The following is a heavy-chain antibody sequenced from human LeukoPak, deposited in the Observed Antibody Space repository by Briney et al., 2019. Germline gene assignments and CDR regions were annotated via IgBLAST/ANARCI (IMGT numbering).Heavy chain of an antibody. D-gene: IGHD3-10*01. V-gene: IGHV1-69*13. CDR1: GGTFSSYA. J-gene: IGHJ3*02. CDR3: ARSYSSGSYYVVDGSTDAFDI. CDR2: IIPIFGTA. Sequence: SVKVSCKASGGTFSSYAISWVRQAPGQGLEWMGGIIPIFGTANYAQKFQGRVTITADESTSTAYMELSSLRSEDTAVYYCARSYSSGSYYVVDGSTDAFDIWGQGTMVTVSS.